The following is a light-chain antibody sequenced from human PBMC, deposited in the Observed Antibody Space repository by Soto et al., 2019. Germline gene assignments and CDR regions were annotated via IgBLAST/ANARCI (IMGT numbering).Light chain of an antibody. V-gene: IGKV3-15*01. J-gene: IGKJ1*01. CDR3: QQYNNWPRT. CDR2: GAS. CDR1: QSVRSN. Sequence: EIVMTQSPATLSVSPGERATLSCRASQSVRSNLAWYQHKPGQAHRLLIYGASTRATGIPARFSGSGSGTEFTHTISSLQSEDFAVYYCQQYNNWPRTFGQGTKVDIK.